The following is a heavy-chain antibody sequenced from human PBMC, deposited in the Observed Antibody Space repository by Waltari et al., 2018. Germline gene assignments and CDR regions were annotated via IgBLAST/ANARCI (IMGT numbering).Heavy chain of an antibody. Sequence: QVQLRESGPGLVKSSETLSITCTVSDVSITSYFWNWIRQPPGKALEWIGYIHHTVNTKLTPSLKSRVSMSVDTSKNQSSLKVTSVTATDTAVYYCARWESDWRAFNIWGQGTTVTVSS. V-gene: IGHV4-59*08. CDR2: IHHTVNT. CDR1: DVSITSYF. CDR3: ARWESDWRAFNI. J-gene: IGHJ3*02. D-gene: IGHD2-21*02.